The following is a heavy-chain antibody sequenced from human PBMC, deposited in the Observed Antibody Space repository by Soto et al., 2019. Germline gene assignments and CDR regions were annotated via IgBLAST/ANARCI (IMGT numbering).Heavy chain of an antibody. Sequence: GGSLRLSCAASGFTFSSYGMHWVRQAPGKGLEWVAVISYDGSNKYYADSVKGRFTISRDNSKNTLYLQMDSLRAEDTAVYYCAKDNTHCSGGSCYGCDYWGEGTVVTVS. CDR2: ISYDGSNK. CDR3: AKDNTHCSGGSCYGCDY. CDR1: GFTFSSYG. J-gene: IGHJ4*02. V-gene: IGHV3-30*18. D-gene: IGHD2-15*01.